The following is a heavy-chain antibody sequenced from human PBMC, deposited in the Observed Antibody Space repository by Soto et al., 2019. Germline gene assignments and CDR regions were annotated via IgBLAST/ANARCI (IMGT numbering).Heavy chain of an antibody. V-gene: IGHV1-18*01. D-gene: IGHD6-19*01. CDR2: ISAYNGNT. J-gene: IGHJ5*02. CDR3: ARDLAVAGRINWFDP. CDR1: GYTFTSYG. Sequence: GASVKVSCKASGYTFTSYGISWVRQAPGQGLEWMGWISAYNGNTNYAQKLQGRVTMTTDTSTSTAYMELRSLRSDDTAVYYCARDLAVAGRINWFDPWGQGTLVTVSS.